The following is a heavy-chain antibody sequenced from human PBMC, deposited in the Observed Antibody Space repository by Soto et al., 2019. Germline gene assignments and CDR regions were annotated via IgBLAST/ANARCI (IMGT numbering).Heavy chain of an antibody. CDR1: GFTLSEYR. J-gene: IGHJ4*02. CDR2: VSGSGDST. CDR3: ATSNYGERD. V-gene: IGHV3-23*01. D-gene: IGHD3-10*01. Sequence: ELQVLKSGGGLVRPGGCLRLTCAASGFTLSEYRTSWVRQAPGKGLEWVSFVSGSGDSTYYTDSVKGRFTISRDSSKNTVCLQMNSLRAEDTAVYYCATSNYGERDWGQGTLVTVSS.